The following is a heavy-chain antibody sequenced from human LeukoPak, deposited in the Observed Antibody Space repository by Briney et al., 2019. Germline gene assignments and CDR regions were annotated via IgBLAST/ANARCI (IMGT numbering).Heavy chain of an antibody. CDR3: ARVGAENSNYYYYMDV. Sequence: GGSLRLSCAASGFTLSRYWMSWVSQAPGKGLEWVANIKQDGSEKYYVDSVKGRFTISRDNAKNSLYLQMNSLRAEDTAVYYCARVGAENSNYYYYMDVWGKGTTVTVSS. V-gene: IGHV3-7*01. J-gene: IGHJ6*03. CDR1: GFTLSRYW. CDR2: IKQDGSEK. D-gene: IGHD4-23*01.